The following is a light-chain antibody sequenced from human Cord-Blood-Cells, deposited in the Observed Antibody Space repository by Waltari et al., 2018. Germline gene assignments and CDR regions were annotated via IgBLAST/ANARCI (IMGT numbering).Light chain of an antibody. V-gene: IGLV2-14*03. CDR1: SSDVGGYNY. Sequence: QSALTQPASVSGSPGQSITISCTGTSSDVGGYNYASWYQQHPGKAPKPMIYDVSNRPSGVSNRFSCSRSGNTASLTISGLQAEDEADYYCSSYTSSSTWVFGGGTKLTVL. CDR3: SSYTSSSTWV. J-gene: IGLJ3*02. CDR2: DVS.